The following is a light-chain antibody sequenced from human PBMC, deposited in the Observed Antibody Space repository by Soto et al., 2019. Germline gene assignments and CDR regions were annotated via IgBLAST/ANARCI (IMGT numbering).Light chain of an antibody. Sequence: DIQVTQSPPSLSASVGDRVTITCRTRQYISNYLNWYQHKVGKAPQLLIYSASTLQVGVPSRFSGSGSGTEFTLTISSLQPDDYASYYCQSNYILPWTFGQGTKVE. CDR2: SAS. CDR3: QSNYILPWT. J-gene: IGKJ1*01. V-gene: IGKV1-39*01. CDR1: QYISNY.